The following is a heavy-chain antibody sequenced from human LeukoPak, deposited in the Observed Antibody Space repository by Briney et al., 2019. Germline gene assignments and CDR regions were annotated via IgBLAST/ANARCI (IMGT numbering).Heavy chain of an antibody. Sequence: GGSLRLSCAASGFTFNNYAMSWVRQAPGKGLEWVAAISGSGGSTYYADPLKGRFTISRDNSKNTLYLQMNSLRAEDTALYYCAKDGIGGIYYDSSGYFDNWGQGTLVTVSS. CDR1: GFTFNNYA. V-gene: IGHV3-23*01. CDR2: ISGSGGST. D-gene: IGHD3-22*01. J-gene: IGHJ4*02. CDR3: AKDGIGGIYYDSSGYFDN.